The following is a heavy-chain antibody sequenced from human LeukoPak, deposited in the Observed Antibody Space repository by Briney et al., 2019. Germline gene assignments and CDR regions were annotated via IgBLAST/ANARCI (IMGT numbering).Heavy chain of an antibody. J-gene: IGHJ4*02. Sequence: ASVKVSCKASGGTSSSYAISWVRQAPGQGLEWMGIINPSGGSTSYAQKFQGRVTMTRDTSTSTVYMELSSLRSEDTAVYHCASSGAAAGQRDYWGQGTLVTVSS. CDR1: GGTSSSYA. V-gene: IGHV1-46*01. CDR2: INPSGGST. D-gene: IGHD6-13*01. CDR3: ASSGAAAGQRDY.